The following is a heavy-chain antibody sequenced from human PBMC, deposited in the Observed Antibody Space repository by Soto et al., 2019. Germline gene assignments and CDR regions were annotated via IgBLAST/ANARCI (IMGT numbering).Heavy chain of an antibody. V-gene: IGHV5-10-1*01. J-gene: IGHJ4*02. Sequence: PGESLKISWKGSGYSFTSGVISWVRQMPGKGLEWMGRIDPSDSYTNYSPSFQGHVTISADKSISTAYLQWSSLKASDTAMYYCARQPLLRFLEWPCIGNWGQGTLVTVSS. CDR2: IDPSDSYT. CDR1: GYSFTSGV. D-gene: IGHD3-3*01. CDR3: ARQPLLRFLEWPCIGN.